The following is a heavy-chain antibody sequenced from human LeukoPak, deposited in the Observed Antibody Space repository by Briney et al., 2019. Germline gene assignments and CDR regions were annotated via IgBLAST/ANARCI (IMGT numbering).Heavy chain of an antibody. J-gene: IGHJ4*02. D-gene: IGHD5-18*01. CDR3: ARGERYSYGYEGENY. CDR2: IYSGGST. CDR1: GFTVSSNY. Sequence: GGSLRLSCAASGFTVSSNYMSWVRQAPGKGLEWVSVIYSGGSTYYADSVKGRFTISRDNSKNTLYLQMNSLRAEDTAVYYCARGERYSYGYEGENYWGQGTLVTVSS. V-gene: IGHV3-53*01.